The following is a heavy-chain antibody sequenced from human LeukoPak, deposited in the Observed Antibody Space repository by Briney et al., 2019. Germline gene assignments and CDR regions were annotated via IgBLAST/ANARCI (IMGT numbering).Heavy chain of an antibody. D-gene: IGHD3-3*01. CDR1: GGTFSSYA. CDR3: ARVQYYDFWSGYYTAIFSELDY. J-gene: IGHJ4*02. V-gene: IGHV1-69*01. Sequence: RASVTVSCKASGGTFSSYAISWVRQAPGQGLEWMGGIIPIFGTANYAQKFQGRVTITADESTSTAYMELSSLRSEDTAVYYCARVQYYDFWSGYYTAIFSELDYWGQGTLVTVSS. CDR2: IIPIFGTA.